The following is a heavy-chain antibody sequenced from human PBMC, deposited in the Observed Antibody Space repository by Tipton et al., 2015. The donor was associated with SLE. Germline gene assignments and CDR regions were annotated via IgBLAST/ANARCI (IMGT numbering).Heavy chain of an antibody. CDR2: ISDTGNT. Sequence: TLSLTCTVSGGSLGGHYWSWIRQPPGKGLEWIGYISDTGNTNYNPSLRSRVTISLDTSQNQVSLKLSSVAATDAAVYYCARGGRYSAFAIWGQGTTVTVSS. V-gene: IGHV4-59*11. J-gene: IGHJ3*02. D-gene: IGHD1-14*01. CDR3: ARGGRYSAFAI. CDR1: GGSLGGHY.